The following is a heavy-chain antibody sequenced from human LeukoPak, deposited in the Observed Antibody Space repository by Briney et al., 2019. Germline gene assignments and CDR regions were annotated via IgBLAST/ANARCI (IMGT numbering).Heavy chain of an antibody. CDR3: ARDLAWGAFDY. D-gene: IGHD7-27*01. Sequence: GGTLRLSCAASGFIFSNHGMNWVRQAPGKGLEWLSGVSPPGGGTYHADSVKGRFTISRDDSKNTLSLQMNSLRVEDTAVYYCARDLAWGAFDYWGQGTLVTVSS. CDR2: VSPPGGGT. CDR1: GFIFSNHG. V-gene: IGHV3-23*01. J-gene: IGHJ4*02.